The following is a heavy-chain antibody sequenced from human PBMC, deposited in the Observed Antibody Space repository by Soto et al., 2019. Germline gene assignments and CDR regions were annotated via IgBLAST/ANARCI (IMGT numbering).Heavy chain of an antibody. CDR2: IYYSGST. CDR3: ARVVITIFGVVITENWFDP. CDR1: GGSISSYY. J-gene: IGHJ5*02. D-gene: IGHD3-3*01. Sequence: SETLSLTCTVSGGSISSYYWSWIRQPPGKGLEWIGYIYYSGSTNYNPSLKSRVTISVDTSKNQFSLKLSSVTAADTAVYYCARVVITIFGVVITENWFDPWGQGTLVTVSS. V-gene: IGHV4-59*01.